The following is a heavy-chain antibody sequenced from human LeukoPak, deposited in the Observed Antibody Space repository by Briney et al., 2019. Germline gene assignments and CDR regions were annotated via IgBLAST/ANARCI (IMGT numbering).Heavy chain of an antibody. J-gene: IGHJ6*03. CDR2: IYYSGST. V-gene: IGHV4-59*01. CDR3: ARGEYYYDSSGYGAYYYYYMDV. D-gene: IGHD3-22*01. Sequence: SETLSLTCTVSGGSISSYYWSWIRQPPGKGLEWIGYIYYSGSTNYNPSLKSRVTISVDTSKNQFSLKLSSVTAADTAVYYCARGEYYYDSSGYGAYYYYYMDVWGKGTMVTVSS. CDR1: GGSISSYY.